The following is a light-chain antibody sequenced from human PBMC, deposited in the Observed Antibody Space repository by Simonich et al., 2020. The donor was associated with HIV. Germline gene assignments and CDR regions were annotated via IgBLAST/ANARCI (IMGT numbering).Light chain of an antibody. CDR3: QQYNNWPYT. Sequence: EIVMTQSSATLSVSPGERATLSCRASQSVSSNLAWYQQKPGQAPRLLIYDASTRATGIPARFSGSGSGTEFTLTISSMQSEDFAVYYCQQYNNWPYTFGQGTKLEIK. V-gene: IGKV3-15*01. CDR1: QSVSSN. CDR2: DAS. J-gene: IGKJ2*01.